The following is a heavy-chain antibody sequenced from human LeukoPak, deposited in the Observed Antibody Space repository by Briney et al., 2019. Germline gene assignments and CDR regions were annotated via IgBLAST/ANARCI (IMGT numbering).Heavy chain of an antibody. CDR3: ARHYGP. D-gene: IGHD3-16*01. Sequence: SETLSLTCAVSGGSISSGGYSWSWIRQPPGKGLEWIGEINHSGSTNYNPSLKSRVTISVDTSKNQFSLKLSSVTATDTAVYYCARHYGPWGQGTLVTVSS. J-gene: IGHJ5*02. V-gene: IGHV4-30-2*01. CDR2: INHSGST. CDR1: GGSISSGGYS.